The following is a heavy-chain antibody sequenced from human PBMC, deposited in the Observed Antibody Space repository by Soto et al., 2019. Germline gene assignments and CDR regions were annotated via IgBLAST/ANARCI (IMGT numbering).Heavy chain of an antibody. Sequence: SETLSLTCTVSGGSISSYYWSWIRQPPGKGLEWIGYIYYSGSTNYNPSLKSRVTISVDTSKNQFSLKLSSVTAADTAVYYCARVATANILRFLEWLHNWFDPWGQGTLVTVSS. CDR1: GGSISSYY. D-gene: IGHD3-3*01. J-gene: IGHJ5*02. CDR2: IYYSGST. V-gene: IGHV4-59*08. CDR3: ARVATANILRFLEWLHNWFDP.